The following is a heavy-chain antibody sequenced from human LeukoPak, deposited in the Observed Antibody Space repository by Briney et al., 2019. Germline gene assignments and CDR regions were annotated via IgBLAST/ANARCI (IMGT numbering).Heavy chain of an antibody. CDR3: ARNYYGSGSYYNAIDY. V-gene: IGHV3-30*04. CDR1: GFTFSSYA. Sequence: PGGSLRLSCAASGFTFSSYAMHWVRQAPGKGLEWVAVISYDGSNKYYADSVKGRFTISRDNAKNSLYLQMNSLRAEDTALYHCARNYYGSGSYYNAIDYWGQGTLVTVSS. D-gene: IGHD3-10*01. J-gene: IGHJ4*02. CDR2: ISYDGSNK.